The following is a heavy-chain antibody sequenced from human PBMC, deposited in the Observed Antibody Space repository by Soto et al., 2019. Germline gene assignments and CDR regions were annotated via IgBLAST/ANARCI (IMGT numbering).Heavy chain of an antibody. CDR1: GGSISSYY. CDR3: ARAGRASTLTIFGRKNRFDP. V-gene: IGHV4-59*01. CDR2: IYYSGST. Sequence: PSETLSLTCTVFGGSISSYYWSWIRQPPGKGLEWIGYIYYSGSTNYNPSLKSRVTISVDTSKNQFSLKLSSVTAAAPAAYYCARAGRASTLTIFGRKNRFDPWGQGTLVTVSS. J-gene: IGHJ5*02. D-gene: IGHD3-3*01.